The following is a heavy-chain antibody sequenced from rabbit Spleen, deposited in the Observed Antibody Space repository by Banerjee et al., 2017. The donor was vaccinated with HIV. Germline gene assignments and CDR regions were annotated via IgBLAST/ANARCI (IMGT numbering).Heavy chain of an antibody. CDR1: GFDFSTYYM. CDR3: ARETSSGWGIVSFYFSL. D-gene: IGHD4-1*01. CDR2: IYVGGGNT. V-gene: IGHV1S45*01. Sequence: QEHLKETGGGLVQPGGSLTLSCKASGFDFSTYYMNWVRQAPGKGLEWIGIIYVGGGNTAYASWAKGRFTISKTSSTTVTLQMTSLTAADTATYFCARETSSGWGIVSFYFSLWGQGTLVTVS. J-gene: IGHJ4*01.